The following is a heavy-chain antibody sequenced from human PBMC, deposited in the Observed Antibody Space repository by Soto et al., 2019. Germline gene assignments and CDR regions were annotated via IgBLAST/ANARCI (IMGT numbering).Heavy chain of an antibody. V-gene: IGHV4-34*01. J-gene: IGHJ5*02. CDR3: ARSVRMADYDFWSGYYTNWFDP. D-gene: IGHD3-3*01. CDR1: GGSFSGYY. Sequence: SETLSLTCAVYGGSFSGYYWSWIRQPPGKGLEWIGEINHSGSTNYNPSLKSRVTISVDTSKNQLSLKLSSVTAADTAVYYCARSVRMADYDFWSGYYTNWFDPWGQGTLVTVSS. CDR2: INHSGST.